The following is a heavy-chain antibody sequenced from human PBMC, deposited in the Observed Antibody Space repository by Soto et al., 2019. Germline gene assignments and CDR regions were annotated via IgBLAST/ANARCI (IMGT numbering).Heavy chain of an antibody. D-gene: IGHD2-2*01. V-gene: IGHV4-34*01. CDR2: INHSGST. Sequence: SETLSLTCAVYGGSFSGYYWSWIRQPPGKGLEWIGEINHSGSTNYNPSLKSRVTISVDTSKNQFSLKLSSVTAADTAVYYCARGTRYCSSTSCYYDYYYYMDVWGQGTLVTVSS. J-gene: IGHJ6*03. CDR1: GGSFSGYY. CDR3: ARGTRYCSSTSCYYDYYYYMDV.